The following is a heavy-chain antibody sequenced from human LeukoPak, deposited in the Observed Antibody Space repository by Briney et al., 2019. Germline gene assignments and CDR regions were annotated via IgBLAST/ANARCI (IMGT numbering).Heavy chain of an antibody. CDR3: ARPIAAAGKYWYFDL. CDR2: IYYSGST. Sequence: PSETLSLTCAVSGGSISSGGYSWSWIRQPPGKGLEWIGYIYYSGSTNYNPSLKSRVTISVDTSKNQFSLKLSSVTAADTAVYYCARPIAAAGKYWYFDLWGRGTLVTVSS. J-gene: IGHJ2*01. CDR1: GGSISSGGYS. D-gene: IGHD6-13*01. V-gene: IGHV4-61*08.